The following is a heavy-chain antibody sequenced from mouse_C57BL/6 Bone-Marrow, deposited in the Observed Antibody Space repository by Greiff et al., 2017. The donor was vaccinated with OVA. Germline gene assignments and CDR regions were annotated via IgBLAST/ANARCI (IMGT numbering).Heavy chain of an antibody. V-gene: IGHV1-15*01. D-gene: IGHD1-2*01. CDR3: TRDYYGDY. CDR1: GYTFTDYE. J-gene: IGHJ2*01. Sequence: QVQLQQSGAELVRPGASVTLSCKASGYTFTDYEMHWVKQTPVHGLEWIGAIDPETGGTAYNQRFKGKAILTADESSSTAYMELRSLTSEDSAVYYCTRDYYGDYWGQGTTLTVSS. CDR2: IDPETGGT.